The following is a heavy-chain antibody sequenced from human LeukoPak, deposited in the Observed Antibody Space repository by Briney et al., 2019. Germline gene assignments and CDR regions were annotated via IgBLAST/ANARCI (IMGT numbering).Heavy chain of an antibody. V-gene: IGHV4-59*08. D-gene: IGHD1-26*01. CDR2: IYYRGST. J-gene: IGHJ4*02. CDR1: GGSIRSYY. CDR3: ARYSGSYLSPFDY. Sequence: SETLSLTCTVSGGSIRSYYWSWIRQPPGKGLEWIGYIYYRGSTNYNPSLKSRVTMSVATSKNQCSLKLTSVTAADTAVYYCARYSGSYLSPFDYWGQGILVTVSS.